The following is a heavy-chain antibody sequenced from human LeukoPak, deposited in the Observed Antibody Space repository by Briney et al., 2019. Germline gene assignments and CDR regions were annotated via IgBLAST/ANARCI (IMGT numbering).Heavy chain of an antibody. Sequence: GGSLRLSCAASGFTFSSYAMSWVRQVPGKGLEWVSAISGSGGSTYYADSVKGRFTISRDNSKNTLYLQMNSLRAEDTAVYYCAKNIGSGSYYKLYGMDVWGQGTTVTVSS. CDR2: ISGSGGST. D-gene: IGHD3-10*01. J-gene: IGHJ6*02. V-gene: IGHV3-23*01. CDR1: GFTFSSYA. CDR3: AKNIGSGSYYKLYGMDV.